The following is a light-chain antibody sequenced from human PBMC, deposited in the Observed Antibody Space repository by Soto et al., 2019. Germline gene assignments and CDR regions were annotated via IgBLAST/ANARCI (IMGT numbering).Light chain of an antibody. Sequence: DIQMTQSPSTLSAAIGDRVTITCRASQSMSNWLAWYQQKPATAPKVLIFKGSTLESGVPSRFSGSGYGTEFTLITTGLQPEDFATYYCQQYNYYPYTFGQGTKLEIK. CDR3: QQYNYYPYT. J-gene: IGKJ2*01. CDR2: KGS. CDR1: QSMSNW. V-gene: IGKV1-5*03.